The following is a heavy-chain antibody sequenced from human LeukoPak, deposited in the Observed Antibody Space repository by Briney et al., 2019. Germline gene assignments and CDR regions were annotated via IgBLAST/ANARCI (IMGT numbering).Heavy chain of an antibody. V-gene: IGHV1-69*04. J-gene: IGHJ6*02. Sequence: ASVKVSCKASGYTFTSYGISWVRQAPGQGLEWMGRIIPILGIANYAQKFQGRVTITADKSTSTAYMELSSLRSEDTAVYYCARDMRYYDSSAPDYYYYGMDVWGQGTTVTVSS. CDR2: IIPILGIA. D-gene: IGHD3-22*01. CDR3: ARDMRYYDSSAPDYYYYGMDV. CDR1: GYTFTSYG.